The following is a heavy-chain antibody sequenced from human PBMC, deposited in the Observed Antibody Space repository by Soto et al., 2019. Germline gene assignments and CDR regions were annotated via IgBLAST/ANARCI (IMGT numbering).Heavy chain of an antibody. Sequence: QVQLVQSGAEVKKPGSSVKVSCKASGGTFSSYAISWVRQAPGQGLEWMGGIIPIFGTANYAQKFQGRVTITADESTSTAYMELSSLRSEDTAVYYCARGAVYHGVDIVATVVNWFDPWGQGTLVTVSS. J-gene: IGHJ5*02. CDR3: ARGAVYHGVDIVATVVNWFDP. D-gene: IGHD5-12*01. CDR1: GGTFSSYA. CDR2: IIPIFGTA. V-gene: IGHV1-69*01.